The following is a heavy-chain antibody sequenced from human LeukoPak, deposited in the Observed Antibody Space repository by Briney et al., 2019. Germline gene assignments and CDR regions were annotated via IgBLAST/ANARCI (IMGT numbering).Heavy chain of an antibody. V-gene: IGHV3-23*01. D-gene: IGHD6-13*01. CDR3: AKSREPGYTPPIGY. CDR1: GFTFSSYA. J-gene: IGHJ4*02. CDR2: ISGSGGST. Sequence: GGSLRLSCAASGFTFSSYAMSWVRQAPGKGLEWVSAISGSGGSTYYADSVKGRFTISRDNSKNTLYLQMNSLRAEDTAVYYCAKSREPGYTPPIGYWGQGTLVTVSS.